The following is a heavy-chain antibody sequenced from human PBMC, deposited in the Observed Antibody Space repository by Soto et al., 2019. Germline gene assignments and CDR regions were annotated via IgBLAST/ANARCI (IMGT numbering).Heavy chain of an antibody. D-gene: IGHD2-15*01. CDR3: ARFEHGGLDY. Sequence: QVQLVQSGAEVTKAGSSVKVSCKASGGTFSSYAISWVRQAPGQGLEWMGGIIPIFGTANYAQKCQGRVTITADESTSTAYKELSSLRSEDTAVYYCARFEHGGLDYWGQGTLVTVSS. CDR1: GGTFSSYA. CDR2: IIPIFGTA. J-gene: IGHJ4*02. V-gene: IGHV1-69*12.